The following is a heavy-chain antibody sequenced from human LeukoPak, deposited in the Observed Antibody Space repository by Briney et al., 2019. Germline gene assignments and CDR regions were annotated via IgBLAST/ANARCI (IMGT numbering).Heavy chain of an antibody. CDR1: GFTFSSYA. D-gene: IGHD2-8*02. CDR2: ISYDGSNK. CDR3: ARVAVSGPTGWFDS. J-gene: IGHJ5*01. Sequence: GSLRLSCAASGFTFSSYAMHWVRQAPGKGLEWVAVISYDGSNKYYADSVKGRFTISRDNVDNVVYLEMNSLGAEDTATYYCARVAVSGPTGWFDSWGQGTLVIVAS. V-gene: IGHV3-30-3*01.